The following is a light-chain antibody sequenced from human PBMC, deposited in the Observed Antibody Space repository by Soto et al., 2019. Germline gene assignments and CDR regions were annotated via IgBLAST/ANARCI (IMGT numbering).Light chain of an antibody. Sequence: EVVMTQSPATLSVSPGERATLSCRASQSVRSHLAWYQQKPGQAPRLLIFGASTRATGVPASFSGSESGTDFTLTISSLQSEDAAVYFCQQYNDWPRTFGGGTKVEIK. J-gene: IGKJ4*01. CDR1: QSVRSH. CDR3: QQYNDWPRT. V-gene: IGKV3-15*01. CDR2: GAS.